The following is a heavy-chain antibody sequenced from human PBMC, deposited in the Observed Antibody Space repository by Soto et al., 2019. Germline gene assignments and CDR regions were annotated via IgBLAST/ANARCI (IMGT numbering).Heavy chain of an antibody. CDR3: ARNMAKPTCDT. J-gene: IGHJ5*02. V-gene: IGHV3-23*01. CDR2: IDGTGAYI. Sequence: EVQLLESGGGLVQPGGSLRLSCTASGFTFSSYPMTWVRQAPGKGLEWVSAIDGTGAYIYYINSVKGRFTISRDNSKNTLYLQMNSLRAEDTAVYYWARNMAKPTCDTWGQGPLVTVS. CDR1: GFTFSSYP. D-gene: IGHD1-1*01.